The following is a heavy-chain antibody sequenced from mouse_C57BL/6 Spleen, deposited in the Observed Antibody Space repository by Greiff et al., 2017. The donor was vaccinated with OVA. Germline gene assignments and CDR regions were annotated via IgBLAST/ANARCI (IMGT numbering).Heavy chain of an antibody. J-gene: IGHJ1*03. CDR2: IYPGSGNT. D-gene: IGHD2-13*01. Sequence: VQLVESGAELVRPGASVKLSCKASGYTFTDYYINWVKQRPGQGLEWIARIYPGSGNTYYNEKFKGKSTLTAEKSSSTAYMQLSSLTSEDSAVYFCARVEGDYWYFDVWGTGTTVTVSS. CDR1: GYTFTDYY. V-gene: IGHV1-76*01. CDR3: ARVEGDYWYFDV.